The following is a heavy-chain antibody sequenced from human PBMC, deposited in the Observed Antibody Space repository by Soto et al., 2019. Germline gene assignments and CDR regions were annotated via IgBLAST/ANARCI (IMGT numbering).Heavy chain of an antibody. CDR1: GFTFSSYA. D-gene: IGHD1-26*01. V-gene: IGHV3-23*03. CDR3: ARHGGSYYIDY. J-gene: IGHJ4*02. CDR2: IYSGGST. Sequence: EVQLLESGGGLVQPGGSLRLSCAASGFTFSSYAMSWVRQAPGKGLEWVSVIYSGGSTYYADSVKGRFTISRDNSKNTLYLQMNSLRAEDTAVYYCARHGGSYYIDYWGQGTLVTVSS.